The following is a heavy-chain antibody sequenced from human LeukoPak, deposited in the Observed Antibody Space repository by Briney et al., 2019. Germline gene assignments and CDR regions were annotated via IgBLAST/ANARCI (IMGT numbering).Heavy chain of an antibody. J-gene: IGHJ5*02. D-gene: IGHD3-16*01. CDR3: ARGEFSSIFPFDP. CDR2: IYYSGST. CDR1: GGSISSYY. Sequence: SETLSLTCTVSGGSISSYYWSWIRQPPGKGLEWIGYIYYSGSTNYNPSLKSRVTISVDTSKNQFSLKLSSVTAADTAVYYCARGEFSSIFPFDPWGQGTLVTVSS. V-gene: IGHV4-59*08.